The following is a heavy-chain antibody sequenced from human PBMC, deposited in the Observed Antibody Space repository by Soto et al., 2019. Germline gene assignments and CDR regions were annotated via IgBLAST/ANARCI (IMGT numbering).Heavy chain of an antibody. CDR2: IIPIFGTA. Sequence: SVKVSCKASGGTFSSYAISWVRQAPGQGLEWMGGIIPIFGTANYAQKFQGRVTITADESTSTAYTELSSLRSEDTAVYYCAKSHEGYQLPHYYYGMDVWGQGTTVTVSS. CDR1: GGTFSSYA. V-gene: IGHV1-69*13. J-gene: IGHJ6*02. D-gene: IGHD2-2*01. CDR3: AKSHEGYQLPHYYYGMDV.